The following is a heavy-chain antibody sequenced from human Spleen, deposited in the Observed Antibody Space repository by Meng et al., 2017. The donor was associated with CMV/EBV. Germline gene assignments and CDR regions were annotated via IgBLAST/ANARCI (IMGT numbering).Heavy chain of an antibody. J-gene: IGHJ4*02. CDR1: KFTFSSYT. Sequence: GGPLRLSCAASKFTFSSYTMNWVRQAPGKGLEWVSTISASGDSTYYADSVKGRFTISRDNSKNTLFLQMNSLRAEDTAVYFCARAWFTVDIMTGPSSVSDYWGQGTLVTVSS. V-gene: IGHV3-23*01. D-gene: IGHD3-9*01. CDR2: ISASGDST. CDR3: ARAWFTVDIMTGPSSVSDY.